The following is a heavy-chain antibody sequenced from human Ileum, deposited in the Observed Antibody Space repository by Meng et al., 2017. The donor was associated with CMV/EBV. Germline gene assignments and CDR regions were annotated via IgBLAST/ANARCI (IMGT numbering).Heavy chain of an antibody. CDR1: GFTFSGHW. CDR2: ISSDGSSI. CDR3: TKGVNAAYGLFDY. D-gene: IGHD4-17*01. Sequence: AASGFTFSGHWMHGVRQAPGKGLVWVSRISSDGSSINYADSVKGRFTISRDNAKNTLYLQMSSLRTEDTAVYYCTKGVNAAYGLFDYWGQGALVTVSS. V-gene: IGHV3-74*01. J-gene: IGHJ4*02.